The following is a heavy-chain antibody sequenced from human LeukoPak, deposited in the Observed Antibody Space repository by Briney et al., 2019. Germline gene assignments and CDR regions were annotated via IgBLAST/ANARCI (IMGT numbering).Heavy chain of an antibody. CDR1: GFSFNNPG. Sequence: GGSLILSCAASGFSFNNPGTHWLRQAPGEGLEWGAVLLHVEKISHYVESVRGRFSIFRDTSNNTLFLQMNSLTIEDAAMYYCARARECGCFCFCASPGFNLWGQGTLVTV. J-gene: IGHJ4*02. CDR3: ARARECGCFCFCASPGFNL. V-gene: IGHV3-30*03. CDR2: LLHVEKIS. D-gene: IGHD6-19*01.